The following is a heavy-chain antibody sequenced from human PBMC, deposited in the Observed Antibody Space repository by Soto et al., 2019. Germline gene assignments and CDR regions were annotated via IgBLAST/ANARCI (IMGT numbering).Heavy chain of an antibody. J-gene: IGHJ4*02. Sequence: EVQLLESGGGLVQPGGSLRLSCAASGFTFSNYTMAWVRQAPGKGLEAVSAISGSGGDTHYADSLKGRFTISRDNSKNTLYLQVNSLRAEDTAVYYCASGGRRDSSGQSDYWGQGTLVTVSS. CDR3: ASGGRRDSSGQSDY. CDR2: ISGSGGDT. D-gene: IGHD3-22*01. V-gene: IGHV3-23*01. CDR1: GFTFSNYT.